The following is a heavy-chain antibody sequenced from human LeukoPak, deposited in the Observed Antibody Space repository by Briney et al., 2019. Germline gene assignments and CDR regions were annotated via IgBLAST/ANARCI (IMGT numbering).Heavy chain of an antibody. V-gene: IGHV3-7*03. CDR3: AKGLYDYALDV. Sequence: GGSLRLSCTASGFIFSGSWMAWIRQAPGKGLEWVAIIKKDGSEKYYVDSMKGRFTISRDNAKNSLFLQMNSLRAEDTAIYYCAKGLYDYALDVWGQGTAVTVSS. CDR1: GFIFSGSW. J-gene: IGHJ6*02. CDR2: IKKDGSEK.